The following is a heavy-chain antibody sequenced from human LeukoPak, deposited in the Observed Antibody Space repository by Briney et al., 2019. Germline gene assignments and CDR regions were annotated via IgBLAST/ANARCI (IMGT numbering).Heavy chain of an antibody. J-gene: IGHJ4*02. CDR2: ISWNSGNI. CDR3: AKDSDLIKGYFDY. V-gene: IGHV3-9*01. D-gene: IGHD2-21*02. Sequence: GGSLRLSCAASGFTFDDYAMHWVRHAPGKGLEWVSGISWNSGNIVYADSVKGRFTISRDNAKNSLYLQMNSLRTEDTALYYCAKDSDLIKGYFDYWGQGTLVSVSS. CDR1: GFTFDDYA.